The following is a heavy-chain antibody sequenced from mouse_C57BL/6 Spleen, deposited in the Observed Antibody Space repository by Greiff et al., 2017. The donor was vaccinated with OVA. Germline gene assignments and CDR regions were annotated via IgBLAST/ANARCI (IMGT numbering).Heavy chain of an antibody. CDR2: IRSKSNNYAT. J-gene: IGHJ3*01. CDR1: GFSFNPYA. V-gene: IGHV10-1*01. CDR3: VKGWCAY. Sequence: EVNVVESGGGLVQPKGSLKLSCAASGFSFNPYAMNWVRQAPGKGLEWVARIRSKSNNYATYYADSVKDRFTISRDDSESMLYLQMNNLKTEDTAMYYSVKGWCAYWGQGTLVTVSA.